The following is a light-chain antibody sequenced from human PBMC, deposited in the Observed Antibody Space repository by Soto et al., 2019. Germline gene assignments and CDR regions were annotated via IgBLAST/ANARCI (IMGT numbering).Light chain of an antibody. V-gene: IGKV1-13*02. CDR1: QGISSA. Sequence: AIPLNQSPSSLSASVGDRVTITGRASQGISSALAWYQQKPGKAPKLLIYDASSLESGVPSRCSGSGSGTDFTLTIRSLQPEDVAPYYCEQFNSYPLTFGQGTKLEIK. J-gene: IGKJ2*01. CDR2: DAS. CDR3: EQFNSYPLT.